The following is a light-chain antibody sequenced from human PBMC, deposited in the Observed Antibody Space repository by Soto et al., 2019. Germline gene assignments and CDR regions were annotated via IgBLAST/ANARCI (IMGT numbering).Light chain of an antibody. CDR3: QQSYSTLIT. J-gene: IGKJ5*01. V-gene: IGKV1-39*01. Sequence: DVQMTQSQSSLSASVGDRVTITCRASQSISSYLNWYQQKPGKAPKLLIYAASSLQSGVPSRFSGSGSGTDFTLTISSLQPEDFATYYCQQSYSTLITFGQGTRLAIK. CDR2: AAS. CDR1: QSISSY.